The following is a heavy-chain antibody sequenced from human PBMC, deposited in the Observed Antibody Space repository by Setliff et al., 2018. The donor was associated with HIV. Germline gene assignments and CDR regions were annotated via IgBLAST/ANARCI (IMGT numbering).Heavy chain of an antibody. J-gene: IGHJ6*02. CDR2: ISSSSSYI. CDR3: ARDCRVGWVFTYGMDV. V-gene: IGHV3-21*01. D-gene: IGHD6-13*01. CDR1: GFTFSSYS. Sequence: GGSLRLSCAASGFTFSSYSMNWVRQAPGKGLEWVSSISSSSSYIYYADSVKGRFTISRDNSKNTVYLQMNSLRAEDTAVYYCARDCRVGWVFTYGMDVWGQGTLVTVSS.